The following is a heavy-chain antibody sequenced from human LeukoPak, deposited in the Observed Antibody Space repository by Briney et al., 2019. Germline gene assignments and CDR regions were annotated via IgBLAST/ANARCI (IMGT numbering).Heavy chain of an antibody. CDR2: ISSSSSYI. Sequence: GGSLRLSCAASGFTFSSYSMNWVRQAPGKGLEWVSSISSSSSYIYYADSVKGRFTISRDNAKNSLYLQMNSLRAEDTAVYYCARELGVGITGTTAVGGYWGQGTLVTVSS. D-gene: IGHD1-7*01. V-gene: IGHV3-21*01. CDR1: GFTFSSYS. J-gene: IGHJ4*02. CDR3: ARELGVGITGTTAVGGY.